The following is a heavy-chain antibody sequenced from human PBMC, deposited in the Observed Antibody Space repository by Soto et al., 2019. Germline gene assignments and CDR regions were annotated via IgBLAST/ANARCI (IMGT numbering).Heavy chain of an antibody. J-gene: IGHJ4*02. D-gene: IGHD2-2*01. Sequence: EGSVKVSCNASGYTFISYGISWVRHAPGQGLEWMGWISAYNGNTNYAQKLQGRVNMTTETSTSTAYMELRSLRSDDTAVYYCARVKQKGYCSSTSCYPNDYWGQGTLVPVSS. V-gene: IGHV1-18*01. CDR3: ARVKQKGYCSSTSCYPNDY. CDR2: ISAYNGNT. CDR1: GYTFISYG.